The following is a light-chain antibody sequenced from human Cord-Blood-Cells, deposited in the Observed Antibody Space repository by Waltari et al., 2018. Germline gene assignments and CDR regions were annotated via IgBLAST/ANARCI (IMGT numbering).Light chain of an antibody. CDR1: NSYVGGYNY. V-gene: IGLV2-14*01. CDR3: SSYTSSSTVV. CDR2: EVR. Sequence: QSALTLPASVSGSPGQSFTIPCNGTNSYVGGYNYVSWYQQHPGKGPKLMIYEVRNRPSGVSNRFSGSKSGNTASLTIFGLQAEDEADYYSSSYTSSSTVVFGGGTKLNVL. J-gene: IGLJ2*01.